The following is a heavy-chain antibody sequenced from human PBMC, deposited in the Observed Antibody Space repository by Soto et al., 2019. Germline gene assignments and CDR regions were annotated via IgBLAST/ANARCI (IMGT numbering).Heavy chain of an antibody. Sequence: QVKLVQSGGEVKKPGASVKISCKASGYTFSSYGISWVRKAPGQGLEWMGWISAYNGNTNYAQKFQGRVTMTTDTSTSTAYMELRSLRSDDTAIYYCARTLNEWLLGLEWGQGTLVTVSP. CDR3: ARTLNEWLLGLE. J-gene: IGHJ4*02. CDR1: GYTFSSYG. V-gene: IGHV1-18*01. CDR2: ISAYNGNT. D-gene: IGHD3-3*01.